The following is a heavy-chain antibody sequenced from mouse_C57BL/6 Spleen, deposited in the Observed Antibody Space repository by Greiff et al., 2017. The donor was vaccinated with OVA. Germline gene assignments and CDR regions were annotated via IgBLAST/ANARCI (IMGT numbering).Heavy chain of an antibody. CDR1: GYTFTSYW. CDR2: IDPSDSYT. D-gene: IGHD6-1*01. Sequence: QVQLQQPGAELVRPGTSVKLSCKASGYTFTSYWMHWVKQRPGQGLEWIGVIDPSDSYTNYNQKFKGKATLTVDTSSSTAYMQLSSLTSEDSAVYYCARGQDAMDYWGQGTSVTVSS. J-gene: IGHJ4*01. CDR3: ARGQDAMDY. V-gene: IGHV1-59*01.